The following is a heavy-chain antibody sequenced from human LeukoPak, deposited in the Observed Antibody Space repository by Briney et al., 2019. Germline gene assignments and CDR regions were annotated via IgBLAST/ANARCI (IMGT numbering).Heavy chain of an antibody. D-gene: IGHD4-23*01. CDR3: AVGSTVALDYGMDV. Sequence: SETLSLTCTVSGGSISSYYWSWIRQPAGKGLEWIGRIYTSGSTNYNSSLKSRVTMSVDTSKNQFSLKLSSVTAADTAVYYCAVGSTVALDYGMDVWGQGTTVTVSS. J-gene: IGHJ6*02. CDR1: GGSISSYY. CDR2: IYTSGST. V-gene: IGHV4-4*07.